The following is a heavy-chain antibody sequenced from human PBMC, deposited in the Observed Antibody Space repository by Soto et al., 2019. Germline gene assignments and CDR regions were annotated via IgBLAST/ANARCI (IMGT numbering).Heavy chain of an antibody. CDR2: IRETGNT. Sequence: PGGSLRLSCAASGFTFSNYAMSWIRQAPGKGLEWVSTIRETGNTYYADSVRGRFATSRDNSKNTLYLQMSSLRAEDTAVYYCARTSKWLRFPVSYWGQGTLVTVSS. V-gene: IGHV3-23*01. D-gene: IGHD5-12*01. J-gene: IGHJ4*02. CDR3: ARTSKWLRFPVSY. CDR1: GFTFSNYA.